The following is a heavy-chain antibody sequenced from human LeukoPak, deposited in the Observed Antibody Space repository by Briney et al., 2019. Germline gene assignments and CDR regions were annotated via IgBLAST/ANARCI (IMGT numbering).Heavy chain of an antibody. V-gene: IGHV1-8*01. CDR3: ARSNRVPATNEPYYYYYYMDV. Sequence: ASVKVSCKASGYTFTSYDINWVRQATGQGLEWMGWMNPNSGNTGYAQKFQGRVTMTRNTSISTAYMELSSLTSEDTAVYYCARSNRVPATNEPYYYYYYMDVWGKGTTVTISS. CDR2: MNPNSGNT. CDR1: GYTFTSYD. J-gene: IGHJ6*03. D-gene: IGHD2-2*01.